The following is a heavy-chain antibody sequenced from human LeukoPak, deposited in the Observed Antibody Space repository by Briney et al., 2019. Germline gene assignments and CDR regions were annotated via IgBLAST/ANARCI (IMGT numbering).Heavy chain of an antibody. CDR1: GFTVSNNY. Sequence: GGSLRLSCAASGFTVSNNYISWVRQAPGKGLEWVSVIYTGGSSYYADSVKGRFTISRDNSKNTLYLQMNSLRAEDAAVYYCAKDLLLAAAGYYFDYWGQGTLVTVSS. CDR3: AKDLLLAAAGYYFDY. D-gene: IGHD6-13*01. CDR2: IYTGGSS. V-gene: IGHV3-66*02. J-gene: IGHJ4*02.